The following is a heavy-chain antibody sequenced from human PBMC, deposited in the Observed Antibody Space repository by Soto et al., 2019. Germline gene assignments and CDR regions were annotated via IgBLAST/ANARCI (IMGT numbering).Heavy chain of an antibody. CDR2: ISISSSTI. CDR1: GFTFSSYI. D-gene: IGHD6-13*01. CDR3: ARDNGIAGSFDP. Sequence: PGGALRLSCAASGFTFSSYIMNWARQAPGKGLEWVSYISISSSTIYYADSVKGRFTISRDDAKNSLYLQMNSLRDEDTSVYYCARDNGIAGSFDPWGQGTMVTVSS. J-gene: IGHJ5*02. V-gene: IGHV3-48*02.